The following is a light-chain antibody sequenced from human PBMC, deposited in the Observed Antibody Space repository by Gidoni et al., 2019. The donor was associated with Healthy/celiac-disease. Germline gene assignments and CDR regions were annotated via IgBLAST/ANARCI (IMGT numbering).Light chain of an antibody. CDR2: QDS. CDR1: NLGDKY. CDR3: QAWDSSTVV. J-gene: IGLJ2*01. V-gene: IGLV3-1*01. Sequence: SYELTQPPTVSVSPGQTASITCTGENLGDKYACWYQQKPGQSPVLVIYQDSKRPSGNPERFSGSNSGNTATLTISGTQAMDEADYYCQAWDSSTVVFGGGTMLTVL.